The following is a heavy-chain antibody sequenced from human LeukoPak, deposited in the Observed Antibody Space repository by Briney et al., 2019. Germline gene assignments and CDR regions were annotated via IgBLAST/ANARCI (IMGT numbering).Heavy chain of an antibody. Sequence: GGSLTLSCAASGFTLSSYEMHWVRPAPGKGLEWVSYISSSDSTIYYADSVKGRFTSSRDNAKKSLNLQMNSLRAEDTAVYYCARDYGGSSPFDYWGQGTLVTVSS. CDR3: ARDYGGSSPFDY. J-gene: IGHJ4*02. CDR1: GFTLSSYE. CDR2: ISSSDSTI. D-gene: IGHD4-23*01. V-gene: IGHV3-48*03.